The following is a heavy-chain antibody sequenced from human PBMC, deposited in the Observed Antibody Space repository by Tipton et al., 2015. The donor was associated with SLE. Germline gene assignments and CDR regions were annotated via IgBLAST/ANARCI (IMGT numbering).Heavy chain of an antibody. CDR1: GFTFSNAW. CDR3: TTDQEPPHYYDSRGSQH. V-gene: IGHV3-15*01. CDR2: IKSKTDGGTT. J-gene: IGHJ1*01. Sequence: SLRLSCAASGFTFSNAWMSWVRQAPGKGLEWVGRIKSKTDGGTTDYAAPVKGRFTISRDDSKNTLYLQMNSLKTEDTAVYYCTTDQEPPHYYDSRGSQHWGQGTLVTVSS. D-gene: IGHD3-22*01.